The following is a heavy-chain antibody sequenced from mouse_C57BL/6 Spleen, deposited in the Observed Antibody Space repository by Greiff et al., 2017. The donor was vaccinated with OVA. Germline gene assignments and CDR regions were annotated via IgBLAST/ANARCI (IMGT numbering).Heavy chain of an antibody. J-gene: IGHJ4*01. CDR3: ARITTVVATDYYAKDY. Sequence: VQLQQPGAELVKPGASVKLSCKASGYTFTSYWMHWVKQRPGQGLEWIGMIHPNSGSTNYNEKFKSKATLTVDKSSSTAYMQLSSLTSEDSAVYYCARITTVVATDYYAKDYWGQGTSVTVSS. CDR1: GYTFTSYW. D-gene: IGHD1-1*01. V-gene: IGHV1-64*01. CDR2: IHPNSGST.